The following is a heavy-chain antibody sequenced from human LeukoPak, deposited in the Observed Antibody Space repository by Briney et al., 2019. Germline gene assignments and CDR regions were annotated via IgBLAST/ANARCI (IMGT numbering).Heavy chain of an antibody. Sequence: GGSLRLSCAASGFTFSSYSMNWVRQAPGKGLEWVSSISSSSSYIYYADSVKGRFTISRDNAKNSLYPQMNSLRAEDTAVYYCARDRLAYCSSTSCYSRYNWFDPWGQGTLVTVSS. CDR2: ISSSSSYI. CDR1: GFTFSSYS. V-gene: IGHV3-21*01. D-gene: IGHD2-2*01. CDR3: ARDRLAYCSSTSCYSRYNWFDP. J-gene: IGHJ5*02.